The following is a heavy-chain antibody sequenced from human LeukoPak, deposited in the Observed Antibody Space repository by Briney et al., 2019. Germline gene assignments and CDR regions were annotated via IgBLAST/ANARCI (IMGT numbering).Heavy chain of an antibody. CDR3: ARTLRFGELWDS. V-gene: IGHV1-8*01. J-gene: IGHJ4*02. Sequence: ASVKVSCKASGYTFTNYDINWVRQATGQGREWMGYMKPNSGNTGYAQKFQGRVTMTSDTSISTAYMELSSLTSEDTAVYYCARTLRFGELWDSWGQGTLVSVSS. CDR1: GYTFTNYD. D-gene: IGHD3-10*01. CDR2: MKPNSGNT.